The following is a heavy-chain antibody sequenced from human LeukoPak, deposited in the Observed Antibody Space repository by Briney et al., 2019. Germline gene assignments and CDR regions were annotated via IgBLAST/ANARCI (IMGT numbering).Heavy chain of an antibody. J-gene: IGHJ4*02. D-gene: IGHD3-16*01. Sequence: GGSLRLSCAASGFTFSSYSMNWVRQAPGKGLEWVSSISSSSSYIYYAESVKGRFTISRDNAKNSLYLQMNSLRAEDTAVYYCARSSSASRYWGQGTLVTVSS. CDR3: ARSSSASRY. CDR1: GFTFSSYS. V-gene: IGHV3-21*01. CDR2: ISSSSSYI.